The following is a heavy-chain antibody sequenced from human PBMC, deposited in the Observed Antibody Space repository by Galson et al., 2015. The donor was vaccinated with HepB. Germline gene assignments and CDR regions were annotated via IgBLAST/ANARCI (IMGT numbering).Heavy chain of an antibody. CDR1: GFTFSSYA. CDR3: ARDRTVTTPGTD. CDR2: ISYDGSNK. D-gene: IGHD4-17*01. J-gene: IGHJ4*02. V-gene: IGHV3-30*04. Sequence: SLRLSCAASGFTFSSYAMHWVRQAPGKGLEWVAVISYDGSNKYYADSVKGRFTISRDNSKNTLYLQMNSLRAEDTAVYYCARDRTVTTPGTDWGQGTLVTVSS.